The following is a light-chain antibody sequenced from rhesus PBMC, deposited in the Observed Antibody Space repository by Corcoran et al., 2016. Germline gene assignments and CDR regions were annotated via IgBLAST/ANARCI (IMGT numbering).Light chain of an antibody. CDR2: DAS. V-gene: IGKV3-42*02. J-gene: IGKJ2*01. CDR3: QQYNNWNS. CDR1: QSVGST. Sequence: ETVVTQSPATLSLSPGERATLSCRASQSVGSTLAWYQQKPGQAPKLLIYDASRRATGIPDRFSGSGSGTEFTRTISSLEPEDVGVYDCQQYNNWNSFGQGTKVEIK.